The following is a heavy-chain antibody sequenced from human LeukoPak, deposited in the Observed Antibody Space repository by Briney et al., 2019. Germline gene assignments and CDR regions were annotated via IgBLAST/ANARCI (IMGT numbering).Heavy chain of an antibody. CDR2: ISSSGSST. J-gene: IGHJ4*02. CDR1: GFTFSDFY. Sequence: GGSLRLSCAASGFTFSDFYMSWIRQAPGKGLEWVSYISSSGSSTNYAASVKGRFTISRDNAKNSLYLQMNSLRAEDTAVYYCARDLIHRSGEANYWGWGTVVTVSS. CDR3: ARDLIHRSGEANY. V-gene: IGHV3-11*05. D-gene: IGHD3-22*01.